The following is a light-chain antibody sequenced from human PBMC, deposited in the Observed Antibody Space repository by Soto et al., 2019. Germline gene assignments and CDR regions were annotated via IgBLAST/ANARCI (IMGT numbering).Light chain of an antibody. CDR3: SSYTGSSTYV. CDR2: EVS. V-gene: IGLV2-14*01. J-gene: IGLJ1*01. Sequence: QSVLTQPASVSGSPGQASTISCTGTSSDVGGYNYVSWYQQHPGKAPKLMIYEVSNRPSGVSNRFSGSKSGNTASLTISGLQAEDEADYYCSSYTGSSTYVFGTGTKVTVL. CDR1: SSDVGGYNY.